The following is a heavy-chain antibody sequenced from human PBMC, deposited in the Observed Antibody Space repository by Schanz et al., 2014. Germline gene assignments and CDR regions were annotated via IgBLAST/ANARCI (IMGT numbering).Heavy chain of an antibody. Sequence: QAQLVESGGGVVQPGRSLRLSCVASGFTFISYDIHWVRQAPGKGLEWVAVIRCGGRNTNFVESVKGRFTISRDNSNNTVYLQMNTLRAEDTAVYYCAKDHAGADILTALGNWGQGTLVTVSS. CDR2: IRCGGRNT. V-gene: IGHV3-33*06. J-gene: IGHJ4*02. D-gene: IGHD3-9*01. CDR3: AKDHAGADILTALGN. CDR1: GFTFISYD.